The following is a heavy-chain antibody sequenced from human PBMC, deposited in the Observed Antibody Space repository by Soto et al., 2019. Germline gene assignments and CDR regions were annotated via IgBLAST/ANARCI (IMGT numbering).Heavy chain of an antibody. J-gene: IGHJ6*02. CDR2: IIPIFGTA. CDR1: GGTFSSYA. Sequence: ASVKVSCKASGGTFSSYAISWVRQAPGRGLEWMGGIIPIFGTANYAQKFQGRVTITADESTSTAYMELSSLRSEDTAVYYCARESSYGYYYYYYGMDVWGQGTTVTVSS. D-gene: IGHD5-18*01. V-gene: IGHV1-69*13. CDR3: ARESSYGYYYYYYGMDV.